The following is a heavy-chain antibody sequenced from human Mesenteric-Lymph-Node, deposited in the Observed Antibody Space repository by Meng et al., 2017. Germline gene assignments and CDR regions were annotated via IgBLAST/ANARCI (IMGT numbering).Heavy chain of an antibody. Sequence: ASVKVSCKAYGYTFTNSGISWVRQAPGQGLEWIGWISAYNGETHYPQKSQGRVTLTTDTSTNTAYMELRSLRSEDTAVYYCAGYLRSDFWSGSGDYWGQGTLVTVSS. CDR2: ISAYNGET. V-gene: IGHV1-18*01. J-gene: IGHJ4*02. CDR1: GYTFTNSG. CDR3: AGYLRSDFWSGSGDY. D-gene: IGHD3-3*01.